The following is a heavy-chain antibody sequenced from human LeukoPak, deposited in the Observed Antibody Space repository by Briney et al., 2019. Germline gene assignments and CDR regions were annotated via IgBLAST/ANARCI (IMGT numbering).Heavy chain of an antibody. Sequence: GGSLRLSCAASGFTFSSYAMYWVRQAPGKGLEWVAVISYDGSTKYYADSVKGRSTISSDNSKNPLLLKMNRRRAEDTAVFYCARTWRDYGDYPGYWGRGTLLSVCS. CDR2: ISYDGSTK. CDR3: ARTWRDYGDYPGY. J-gene: IGHJ4*02. D-gene: IGHD4-17*01. CDR1: GFTFSSYA. V-gene: IGHV3-30-3*01.